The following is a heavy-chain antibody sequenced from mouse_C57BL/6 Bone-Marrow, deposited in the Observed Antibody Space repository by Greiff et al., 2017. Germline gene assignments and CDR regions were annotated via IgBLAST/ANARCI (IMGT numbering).Heavy chain of an antibody. CDR3: ARAPVPYGSSYDWYFDV. V-gene: IGHV1-26*01. J-gene: IGHJ1*03. CDR2: INPNNGGT. CDR1: GYTFTDYY. D-gene: IGHD1-1*01. Sequence: EVQLQQSGPELVKPGASVKISCKASGYTFTDYYMNWVKQSHGKSLEWIGDINPNNGGTSYNQKLKGKATLTVDKSSSTAYMERRSLTSEDSAVYYCARAPVPYGSSYDWYFDVWGTGTTVTVSS.